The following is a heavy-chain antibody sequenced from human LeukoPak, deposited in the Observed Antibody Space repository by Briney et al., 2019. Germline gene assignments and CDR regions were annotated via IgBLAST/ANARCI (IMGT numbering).Heavy chain of an antibody. CDR3: ARDPTPRYCSGGSCYTHYGMDV. D-gene: IGHD2-15*01. Sequence: GGSLRLSCEASGFTFSSYTMNWVRQAPGKGLEWVSSISSSSSYIYYADSVKGRLTISRDNAENSLYLQMNSLRAEDTAVYYCARDPTPRYCSGGSCYTHYGMDVWGQGTTVAVSS. V-gene: IGHV3-21*01. CDR2: ISSSSSYI. J-gene: IGHJ6*02. CDR1: GFTFSSYT.